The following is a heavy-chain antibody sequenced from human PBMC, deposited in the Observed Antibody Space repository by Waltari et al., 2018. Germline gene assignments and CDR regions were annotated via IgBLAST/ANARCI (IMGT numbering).Heavy chain of an antibody. CDR3: ARVWYSSSWYAFDY. Sequence: EVQLVESGGGLVQPGGSLRLSCAASGFTFSSYDMHWVRQATGKGLEWVSAIGTAGDTYYPGSVKGRFTISRDNAKNSLYLQMNSLRAEDTAVYYCARVWYSSSWYAFDYWGREPWSPSPQ. CDR2: IGTAGDT. D-gene: IGHD6-13*01. V-gene: IGHV3-13*01. CDR1: GFTFSSYD. J-gene: IGHJ4*02.